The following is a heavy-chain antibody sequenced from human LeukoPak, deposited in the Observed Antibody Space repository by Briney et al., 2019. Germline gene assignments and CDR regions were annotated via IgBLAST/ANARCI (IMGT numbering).Heavy chain of an antibody. V-gene: IGHV3-11*01. J-gene: IGHJ4*02. Sequence: PGGSLRLSCAASGFTFSDYYMSWIRQAPGKGLEWVSYISSSGSTIYYADSVKGRFTISRDNAKNSLYLQMNSLRAEDTAVYYCAKGDYYDSSGYYYFDYWGQGTLVTVSS. CDR3: AKGDYYDSSGYYYFDY. CDR1: GFTFSDYY. CDR2: ISSSGSTI. D-gene: IGHD3-22*01.